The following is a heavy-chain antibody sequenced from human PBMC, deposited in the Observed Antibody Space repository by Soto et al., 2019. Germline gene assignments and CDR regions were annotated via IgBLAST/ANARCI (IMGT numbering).Heavy chain of an antibody. J-gene: IGHJ4*01. CDR1: GFTFSTYA. CDR3: ARGISGSFFGY. V-gene: IGHV3-23*01. CDR2: MIGSGGST. Sequence: EVQLLESGGGLVQPGGSLRLSCAASGFTFSTYAMSWVRQGPGKGLEWVATMIGSGGSTNYADSVKGRFTISRDNSKNTLYLQMNSLRPEDTAVYFCARGISGSFFGYWGQEPWSPSPQ. D-gene: IGHD6-19*01.